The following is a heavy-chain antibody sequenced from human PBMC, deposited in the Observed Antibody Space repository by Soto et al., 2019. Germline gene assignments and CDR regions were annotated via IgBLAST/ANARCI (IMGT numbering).Heavy chain of an antibody. CDR3: ARGFGRGIAAHYGMDV. CDR2: ISSSSSYI. J-gene: IGHJ6*02. CDR1: GFTFSSYS. V-gene: IGHV3-21*01. Sequence: GSLRLSCAASGFTFSSYSMNWVRQAPGKGLEWVSSISSSSSYIYYADSVKGRFTISRDNAKNSLYLQMNSLRAEDTAVYYCARGFGRGIAAHYGMDVWGQGTTVTVSS. D-gene: IGHD6-13*01.